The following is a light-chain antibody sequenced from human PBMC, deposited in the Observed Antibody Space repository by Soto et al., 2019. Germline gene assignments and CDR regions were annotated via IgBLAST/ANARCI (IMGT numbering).Light chain of an antibody. J-gene: IGLJ2*01. V-gene: IGLV1-40*01. Sequence: QSVLTQPPSVSGAPGQRVTISCTGSSSNIGAGYDVHWYQQVPGTAPKLLIYGNSNRPSGVPDRFSASKSDTSASLAITGLQAEDEADYYCQSYDSSLSGSVFGGGTKLTVL. CDR1: SSNIGAGYD. CDR2: GNS. CDR3: QSYDSSLSGSV.